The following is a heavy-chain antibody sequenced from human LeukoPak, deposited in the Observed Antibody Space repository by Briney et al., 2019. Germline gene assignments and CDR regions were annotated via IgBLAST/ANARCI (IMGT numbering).Heavy chain of an antibody. D-gene: IGHD3-22*01. CDR3: AKEVVTMIVVVTDYFDY. CDR2: ISGSGGST. Sequence: GGSLRLSCAASGFTFSSYAMSWVRQAPGEGLEWVSAISGSGGSTYYADSVKGRFTISRDNSKNTLYLQMNSLRAEDTAVYYCAKEVVTMIVVVTDYFDYWGQGTLVTVSS. V-gene: IGHV3-23*01. CDR1: GFTFSSYA. J-gene: IGHJ4*02.